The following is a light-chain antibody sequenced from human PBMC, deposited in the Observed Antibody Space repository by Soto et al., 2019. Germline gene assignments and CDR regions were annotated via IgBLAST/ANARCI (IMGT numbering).Light chain of an antibody. CDR2: DAS. Sequence: AIRMTQSPSSFSASTGYRFSITCRATHDIGTYLAWYQQIPGKAPKLLIYDASTLQTGVPSRFRGSGYGTDLTLTISYMKHEDFETYYCQQLNSYPFTFGQGTRLEIK. CDR1: HDIGTY. CDR3: QQLNSYPFT. V-gene: IGKV1-8*01. J-gene: IGKJ5*01.